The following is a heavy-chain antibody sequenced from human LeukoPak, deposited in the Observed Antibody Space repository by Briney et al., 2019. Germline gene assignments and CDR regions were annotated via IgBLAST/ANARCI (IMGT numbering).Heavy chain of an antibody. V-gene: IGHV4-59*01. CDR1: GGSISSYY. J-gene: IGHJ4*02. CDR2: IYYSGST. Sequence: SETLSLTCTVSGGSISSYYWSWLRQPPGKGLEWIGYIYYSGSTNYNPSLKSRVTISVDTSKNQFSLKLSSVTAADTAVYYCARGGGDYYGSGSYDYWGQGALVTVSS. CDR3: ARGGGDYYGSGSYDY. D-gene: IGHD3-10*01.